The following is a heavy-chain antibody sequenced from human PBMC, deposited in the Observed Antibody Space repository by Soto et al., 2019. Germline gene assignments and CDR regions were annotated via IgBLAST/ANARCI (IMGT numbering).Heavy chain of an antibody. Sequence: VASVKVSCKASGYSFTNYYTHWVRQAPGQGLEWMGIINPFGGDTNYAQKFQGRLTMTRDTSTSIVYMELNSLRSDDTAIYYCASSPTPKYLFDYWGQGTLVTVSS. J-gene: IGHJ4*02. CDR2: INPFGGDT. CDR1: GYSFTNYY. V-gene: IGHV1-46*01. D-gene: IGHD2-2*01. CDR3: ASSPTPKYLFDY.